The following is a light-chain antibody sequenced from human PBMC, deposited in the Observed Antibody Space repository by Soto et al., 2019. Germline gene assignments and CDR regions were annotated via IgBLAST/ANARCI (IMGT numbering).Light chain of an antibody. J-gene: IGLJ1*01. CDR1: SSDVGGYNY. V-gene: IGLV2-8*01. CDR2: EVS. CDR3: SSYAGSNNFGYV. Sequence: QSALTQPPSASGSPGQSFTISCTGTSSDVGGYNYVSWYQQHPGKAPKLMIYEVSKRPSGVPDRFSGSKSGNTASLTVSGLQAEDEADYYCSSYAGSNNFGYVFGTGTKLTVL.